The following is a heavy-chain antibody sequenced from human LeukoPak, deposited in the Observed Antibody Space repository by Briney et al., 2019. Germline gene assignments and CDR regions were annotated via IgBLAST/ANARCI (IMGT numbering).Heavy chain of an antibody. CDR2: IFASGGT. Sequence: SETLSLTCTVSGGSITSGSYYWSWIRQPAGKGLEWIGRIFASGGTAYNPSLNGRVAISVDTSKNQFSLYMRSVTAADTAVYYCARARDSSRGYQTGGFDSWGQGTLVTVSS. J-gene: IGHJ4*02. V-gene: IGHV4-61*02. CDR3: ARARDSSRGYQTGGFDS. CDR1: GGSITSGSYY. D-gene: IGHD5-12*01.